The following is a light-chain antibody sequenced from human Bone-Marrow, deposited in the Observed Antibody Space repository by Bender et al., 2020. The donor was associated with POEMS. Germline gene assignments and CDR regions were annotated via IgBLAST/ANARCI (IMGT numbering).Light chain of an antibody. J-gene: IGLJ1*01. V-gene: IGLV2-14*03. CDR1: SSDIGGYDY. CDR3: SSYSSTSTPYV. Sequence: QSALTQPPSASGSPGQSVTISCTGTSSDIGGYDYVSWYQQHPGRAPKLMIHDDTYRPSEVSNRFSGSKSGNTASLTISGLQAEDEADYYCSSYSSTSTPYVFGTGTKVTVL. CDR2: DDT.